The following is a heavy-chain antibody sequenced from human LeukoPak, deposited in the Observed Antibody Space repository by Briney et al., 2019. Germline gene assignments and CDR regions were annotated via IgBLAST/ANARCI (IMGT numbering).Heavy chain of an antibody. CDR2: ISYDGSNK. V-gene: IGHV3-30*18. J-gene: IGHJ4*02. Sequence: QPGGSLRLSCAASGSTFSSYGMHWVRQAPGKGLEWVAVISYDGSNKYYADSVKGRFTISRDNSKNTLYLQMNSLRAEDTAVYYCAKDLGTACGYWGQGTLVTVSS. CDR1: GSTFSSYG. D-gene: IGHD2-21*02. CDR3: AKDLGTACGY.